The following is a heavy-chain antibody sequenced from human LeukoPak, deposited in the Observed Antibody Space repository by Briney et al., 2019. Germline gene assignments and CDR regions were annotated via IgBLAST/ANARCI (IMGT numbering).Heavy chain of an antibody. CDR2: IYYSGST. Sequence: SETLSLTCTVSGGSVSSGSYYWSWIRQPPGKGLEWIGYIYYSGSTNYNPSLKSRVTISVDTSKNQFSLKLSSVTAADTALYYCARYSGTKRDFDYWGQGTLVTVSS. V-gene: IGHV4-61*01. CDR3: ARYSGTKRDFDY. CDR1: GGSVSSGSYY. D-gene: IGHD5-12*01. J-gene: IGHJ4*02.